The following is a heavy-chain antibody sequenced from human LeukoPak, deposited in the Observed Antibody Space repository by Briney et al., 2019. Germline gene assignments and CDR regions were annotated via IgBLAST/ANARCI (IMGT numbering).Heavy chain of an antibody. Sequence: KPSETLSLTCTVSGGSISSYYWSWIRQPPGKGLEWIGYIYYSGSTNYNPSLKSRVTISVDTSKNQFSLKLSSVTAADTAVYYCARGGSSVVAVAATYYYYGMDVWGQGTTVTVSS. CDR1: GGSISSYY. D-gene: IGHD2-15*01. J-gene: IGHJ6*02. CDR2: IYYSGST. V-gene: IGHV4-59*01. CDR3: ARGGSSVVAVAATYYYYGMDV.